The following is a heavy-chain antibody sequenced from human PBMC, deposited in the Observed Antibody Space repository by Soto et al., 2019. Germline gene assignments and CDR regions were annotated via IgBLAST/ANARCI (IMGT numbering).Heavy chain of an antibody. D-gene: IGHD5-12*01. CDR3: VRGGGNDPFEH. V-gene: IGHV4-30-2*06. Sequence: QLRLQESGSGVVKTSESLSLTCTVFGASITYGGYSWSWIRQSPGRGLEWIGHITHLENTYFNPSLKSRLSMSIDRTKYQFSLKVTSMPAADEGRYFCVRGGGNDPFEHWCQGILVTVSS. CDR2: ITHLENT. CDR1: GASITYGGYS. J-gene: IGHJ4*02.